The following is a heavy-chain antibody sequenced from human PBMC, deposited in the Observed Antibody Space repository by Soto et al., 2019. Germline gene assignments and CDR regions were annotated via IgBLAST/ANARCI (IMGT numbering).Heavy chain of an antibody. D-gene: IGHD5-18*01. V-gene: IGHV3-30*03. CDR2: ISYDGSLR. Sequence: QAQLVESGGGVVQPGRSLRLSCAASGFGFSSYGMHWVRQAPGTGLEWVAVISYDGSLRYYADSVKGRFTISSDNSKNMVLLQMSSLRAEDTAVYYCVSDRGYGHASVPYSWGQGTLVSVSS. CDR3: VSDRGYGHASVPYS. CDR1: GFGFSSYG. J-gene: IGHJ4*02.